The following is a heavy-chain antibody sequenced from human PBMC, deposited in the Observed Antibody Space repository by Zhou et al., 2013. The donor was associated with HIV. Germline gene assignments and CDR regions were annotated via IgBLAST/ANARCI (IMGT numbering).Heavy chain of an antibody. J-gene: IGHJ4*02. CDR1: GYTFTNYY. Sequence: QVQLVQSGAEVKKPGASVKVSCKASGYTFTNYYMHWVRQAPGQGLEWMGIINPGGGSTSYAQKFQGRVTMTRDTSTSTAYMELSRLRSDDTAVYYCVREKARSSGWYEGDYWGQGTLGHRLL. D-gene: IGHD6-19*01. CDR3: VREKARSSGWYEGDY. CDR2: INPGGGST. V-gene: IGHV1-46*01.